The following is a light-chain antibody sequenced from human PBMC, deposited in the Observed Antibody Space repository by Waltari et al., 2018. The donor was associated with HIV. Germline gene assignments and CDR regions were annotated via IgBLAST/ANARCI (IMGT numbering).Light chain of an antibody. V-gene: IGLV1-40*01. CDR1: NSNIGAGFD. CDR2: DNN. Sequence: QSALTQPPSVSGAPGQSVTISCSGSNSNIGAGFDVHWYQQVPGTAPRPLIYDNNKRPSGVPDRFSGSKSGTSASLAINGLQSEDEADYYCQSYDSRLSGSVVFGGGTKVTVL. J-gene: IGLJ2*01. CDR3: QSYDSRLSGSVV.